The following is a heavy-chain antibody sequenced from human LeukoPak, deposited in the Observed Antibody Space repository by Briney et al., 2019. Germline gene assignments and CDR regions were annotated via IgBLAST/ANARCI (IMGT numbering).Heavy chain of an antibody. V-gene: IGHV3-7*01. Sequence: GRSLRLSCAASGFTFSSYWMSWVRQAPGKGLEWVANIKKDGSEKYYVDSVKGRFTISRDNAKNSLYLQMNSLRAEDTAVYYCAELGITMIGGVWGKGTTVTISS. J-gene: IGHJ6*04. CDR3: AELGITMIGGV. CDR1: GFTFSSYW. D-gene: IGHD3-10*02. CDR2: IKKDGSEK.